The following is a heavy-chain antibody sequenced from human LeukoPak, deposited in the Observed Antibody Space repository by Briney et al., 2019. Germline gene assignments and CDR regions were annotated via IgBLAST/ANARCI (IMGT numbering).Heavy chain of an antibody. J-gene: IGHJ3*02. V-gene: IGHV3-30*18. CDR2: ISYDGSNK. CDR1: GFTFSSYG. D-gene: IGHD6-19*01. Sequence: GGSLRLSCAASGFTFSSYGMHWVRQAPGKGLEWVAVISYDGSNKYYADSVKGRFTISRDNSKNTLYLQMNSLRAEDTAVYYCAKEGSSGWYEGYAFDIWGQGTMVTVSS. CDR3: AKEGSSGWYEGYAFDI.